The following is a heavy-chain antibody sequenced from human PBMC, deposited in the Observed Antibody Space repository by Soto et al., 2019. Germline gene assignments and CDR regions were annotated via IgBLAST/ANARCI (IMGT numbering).Heavy chain of an antibody. CDR2: IYYSGST. D-gene: IGHD2-8*01. V-gene: IGHV4-59*01. Sequence: SETLSLTCTVSGGSISSYYWSWIRQPPGKGLEWIGYIYYSGSTNYNPSLKSRVTISVDTSKNQFSLKLSSVTAADTAVYYCARVSMGLDAFDYWGQGTLVTVSS. CDR1: GGSISSYY. CDR3: ARVSMGLDAFDY. J-gene: IGHJ4*02.